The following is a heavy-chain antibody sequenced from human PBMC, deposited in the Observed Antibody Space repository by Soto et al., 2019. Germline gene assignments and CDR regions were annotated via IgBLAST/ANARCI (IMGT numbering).Heavy chain of an antibody. CDR1: GGSVSSGSYY. V-gene: IGHV4-61*01. D-gene: IGHD3-22*01. CDR3: AREKYYYDSSGFDY. CDR2: IYYSGST. J-gene: IGHJ4*02. Sequence: SETLSLTCTVSGGSVSSGSYYWSWIRQPPGKGLEWIGYIYYSGSTNYNPSLKSRVTISVDTSKNQFSLRLSSVTAADTAVYYCAREKYYYDSSGFDYWGQGTLVTVSS.